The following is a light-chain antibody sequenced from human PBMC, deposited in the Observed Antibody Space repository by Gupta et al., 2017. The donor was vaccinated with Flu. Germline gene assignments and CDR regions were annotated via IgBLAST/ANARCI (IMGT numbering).Light chain of an antibody. CDR2: LVS. CDR1: QGLVYSDGNTY. CDR3: RQCAHWPWT. Sequence: DVVMTQSPLFLAVTLGQPASISCRSSQGLVYSDGNTYLHWFQQRPGQSPRRLIHLVSYRDSGVPDRFSGSGSGTYFTLKISRVEADDVGVYYCRQCAHWPWTFGQGTKVEI. J-gene: IGKJ1*01. V-gene: IGKV2-30*01.